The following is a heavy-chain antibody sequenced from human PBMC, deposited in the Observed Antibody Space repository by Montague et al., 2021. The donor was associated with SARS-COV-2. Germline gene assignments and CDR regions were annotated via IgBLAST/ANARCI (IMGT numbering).Heavy chain of an antibody. Sequence: PALVKPTQTLTLTCTFSGFPLSTSGMCVSWIRQPTGKALEWLARIDWXDDKYYSTSLKTRLTISKDTSKNQVVLTMTNMDPVDTATYYCARGYYDILTGYLDAFDIWGRGTMVTISS. J-gene: IGHJ3*02. CDR2: IDWXDDK. CDR3: ARGYYDILTGYLDAFDI. CDR1: GFPLSTSGMC. D-gene: IGHD3-9*01. V-gene: IGHV2-70*11.